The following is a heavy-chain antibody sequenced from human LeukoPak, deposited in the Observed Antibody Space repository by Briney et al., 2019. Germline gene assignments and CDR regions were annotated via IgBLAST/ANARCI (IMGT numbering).Heavy chain of an antibody. Sequence: GGSLRLSCAASGFTFSSYAMSWVRQAPGKGLEWVSAISGSGDNTYYADSVKGRFTISRDNSKNTLYLQMNSLRAEDTAVYYCAKGSTMTKYWYFDLWGRGTLVTVSS. CDR2: ISGSGDNT. D-gene: IGHD3-22*01. V-gene: IGHV3-23*01. CDR1: GFTFSSYA. J-gene: IGHJ2*01. CDR3: AKGSTMTKYWYFDL.